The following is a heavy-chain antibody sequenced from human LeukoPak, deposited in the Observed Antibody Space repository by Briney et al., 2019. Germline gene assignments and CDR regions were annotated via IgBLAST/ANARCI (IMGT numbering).Heavy chain of an antibody. CDR2: IHHRAGA. V-gene: IGHV4-34*01. Sequence: PSETLSLTCAVYGGSFTDYYWSWIRHFPGKALEWIGEIHHRAGANYNPSLWGRVSISADTSKDQFSLHLTSVTAADTATCYCARGPVRDDGLTGISYYFGLDVWGHGTTVTVFS. CDR3: ARGPVRDDGLTGISYYFGLDV. D-gene: IGHD2-21*02. J-gene: IGHJ6*02. CDR1: GGSFTDYY.